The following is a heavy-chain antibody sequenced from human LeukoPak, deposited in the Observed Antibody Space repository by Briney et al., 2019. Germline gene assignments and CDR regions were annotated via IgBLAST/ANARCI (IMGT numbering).Heavy chain of an antibody. CDR3: GQGGLPDIVLVRAAPPAY. J-gene: IGHJ4*02. CDR1: GFTFSNHA. Sequence: PGGSLRLSCAGSGFTFSNHAMSWVRQAPGQGLEWVSAISGSGTSTYYAASVQGRFTVSRDNSKNTLYLQMSSLRAEDTATYYFGQGGLPDIVLVRAAPPAYWGQGTLVTVSS. CDR2: ISGSGTST. V-gene: IGHV3-23*01. D-gene: IGHD2-15*01.